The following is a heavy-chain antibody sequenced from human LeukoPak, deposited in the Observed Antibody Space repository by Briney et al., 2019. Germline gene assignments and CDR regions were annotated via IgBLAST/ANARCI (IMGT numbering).Heavy chain of an antibody. CDR2: ISYDGSNK. CDR1: GFTFSSYG. Sequence: GGSLRLSCAGSGFTFSSYGMHWVRQAPGKGLEWVAVISYDGSNKYYADSVKGRFTISRDNSKNTLYLQMNSLRAEDTAVYYCARGSHYYDSSGRPGRHFQNWGQGTLVTVSS. J-gene: IGHJ1*01. D-gene: IGHD3-22*01. V-gene: IGHV3-30*03. CDR3: ARGSHYYDSSGRPGRHFQN.